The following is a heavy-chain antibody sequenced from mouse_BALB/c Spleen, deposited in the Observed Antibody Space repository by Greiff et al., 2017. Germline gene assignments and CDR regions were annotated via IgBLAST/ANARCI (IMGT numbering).Heavy chain of an antibody. CDR3: AREGNRYFDV. CDR2: ISSGGST. CDR1: GFTFSSYA. V-gene: IGHV5-6-5*01. J-gene: IGHJ1*01. Sequence: EVMLVESGGGLVKPGGSLKLSCAASGFTFSSYAMSWVRQTPEKRLEWVASISSGGSTYYPDSVKGRFTISRDNARNILYLQMSSLRSEDTAMYYCAREGNRYFDVWGAGTTVTVSS.